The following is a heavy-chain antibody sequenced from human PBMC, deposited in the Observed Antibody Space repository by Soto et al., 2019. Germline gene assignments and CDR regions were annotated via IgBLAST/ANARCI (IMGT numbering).Heavy chain of an antibody. D-gene: IGHD2-15*01. Sequence: ASVKVSCKASGYKFTTYFIHWVRQAPGQGLEWMGMIHPSCDTGYAQKFRGRVTMTIDTSTTTAYMELRNLTSEDTAVYFSVRGYCKTSPCSGDFQFWGQGTLRTDS. CDR1: GYKFTTYF. V-gene: IGHV1-46*01. CDR2: IHPSCDT. CDR3: VRGYCKTSPCSGDFQF. J-gene: IGHJ1*01.